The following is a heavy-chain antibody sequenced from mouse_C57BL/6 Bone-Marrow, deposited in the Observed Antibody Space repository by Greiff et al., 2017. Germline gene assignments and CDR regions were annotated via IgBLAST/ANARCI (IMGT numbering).Heavy chain of an antibody. J-gene: IGHJ3*01. V-gene: IGHV1-5*01. CDR2: IYPGNSDT. Sequence: VQLQQSGTVLARPGASVKMSCKTSGYTFTSYWMHWVKQRPGQGLEWIGAIYPGNSDTSYNQKFKGKAKLTAVTSASTAYMELSSLTNEDSAVYYCTRYRVPYYGSSYGFAYWGQGTLVTVSA. D-gene: IGHD1-1*01. CDR3: TRYRVPYYGSSYGFAY. CDR1: GYTFTSYW.